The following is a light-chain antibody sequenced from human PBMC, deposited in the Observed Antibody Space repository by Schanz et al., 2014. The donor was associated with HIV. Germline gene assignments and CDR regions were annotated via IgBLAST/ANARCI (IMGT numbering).Light chain of an antibody. V-gene: IGLV1-40*01. CDR2: GNS. Sequence: QSALTQPPSVSGAPGQRVTISCTGSSSNIGAGYDVHWYQQLPGTAPKLLIYGNSNRPSGVPDRFSGSKSGTSASLAITGLQAEDEADYYCSSHAGRNSFVVFGGGTKLTVL. J-gene: IGLJ2*01. CDR1: SSNIGAGYD. CDR3: SSHAGRNSFVV.